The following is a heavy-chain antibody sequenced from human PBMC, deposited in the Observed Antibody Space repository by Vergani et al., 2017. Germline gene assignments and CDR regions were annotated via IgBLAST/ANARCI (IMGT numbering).Heavy chain of an antibody. CDR1: GGSISSGGYY. CDR3: ARGCCGGGSYYSGWFDP. J-gene: IGHJ5*02. V-gene: IGHV4-31*03. CDR2: IYYSGST. D-gene: IGHD2-15*01. Sequence: QVQLQESGPGLVKPSQTLSLTCTVSGGSISSGGYYWSWIRQHPGKGLGWIGYIYYSGSTYSNPSLKSRVTISVDTSKNQLSLKLSSVTAAATAVYYCARGCCGGGSYYSGWFDPWGQGTLVTVSS.